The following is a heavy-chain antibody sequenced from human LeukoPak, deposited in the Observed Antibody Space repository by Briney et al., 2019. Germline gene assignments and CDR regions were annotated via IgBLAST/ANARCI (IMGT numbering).Heavy chain of an antibody. CDR1: GYTFSIYS. CDR2: ISGSSGYT. Sequence: GGSLRLSCAASGYTFSIYSMSWVRHAPGQGLEWVSSISGSSGYTYYAHTLKGRDTISTDNAKNTLYMEMNSLRADDTAVYYCASGSYQSGLAADPGENDYCGERALVTVSS. J-gene: IGHJ4*02. V-gene: IGHV3-21*04. CDR3: ASGSYQSGLAADPGENDY. D-gene: IGHD1-26*01.